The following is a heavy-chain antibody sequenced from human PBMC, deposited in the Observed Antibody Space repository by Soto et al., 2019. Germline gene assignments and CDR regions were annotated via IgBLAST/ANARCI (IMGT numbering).Heavy chain of an antibody. CDR2: ISISGGST. Sequence: VPLVESGGGLVQPGGSLRLSCAASGFTLSNYAMSWVRQAPGKGLEWVSAISISGGSTYYADSVKGRFTISRDSSKNTLYLQMNSLRAEDTAVYYCAKDLRDSSGYYYYIDSWGQGILVTVSS. V-gene: IGHV3-23*04. J-gene: IGHJ4*02. CDR3: AKDLRDSSGYYYYIDS. CDR1: GFTLSNYA. D-gene: IGHD3-22*01.